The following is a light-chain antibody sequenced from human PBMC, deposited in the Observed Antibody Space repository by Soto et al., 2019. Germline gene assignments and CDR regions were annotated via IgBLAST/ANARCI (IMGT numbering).Light chain of an antibody. J-gene: IGKJ2*01. CDR1: QYLSTTY. Sequence: EIVLTQSPAALSLSLGERATLSCRASQYLSTTYLAWYQQKPGQAPRLLIYGTSRRATSIPDRFSGSGSGTDFTLTITRLEPEGFAVYYCQQYAGSPQTFGLGTKLEIK. CDR3: QQYAGSPQT. CDR2: GTS. V-gene: IGKV3-20*01.